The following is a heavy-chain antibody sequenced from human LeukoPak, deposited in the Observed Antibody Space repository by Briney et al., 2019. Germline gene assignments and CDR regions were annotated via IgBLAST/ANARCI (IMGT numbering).Heavy chain of an antibody. CDR2: ISSSGSTI. V-gene: IGHV3-48*03. J-gene: IGHJ6*03. Sequence: GGSLRLSCAASGFTFNNFAMSWVRQAPGKGLEWVSYISSSGSTIYYADSVKGRFTISRDNAKNSLYLQMNSLRAEDTAVYYCARAVTTIGYVYYYYYMDVWGKGTTVTISS. CDR3: ARAVTTIGYVYYYYYMDV. D-gene: IGHD2-21*02. CDR1: GFTFNNFA.